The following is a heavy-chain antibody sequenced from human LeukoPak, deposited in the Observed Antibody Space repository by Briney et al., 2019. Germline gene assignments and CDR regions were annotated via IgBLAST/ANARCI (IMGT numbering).Heavy chain of an antibody. J-gene: IGHJ4*02. CDR3: AKDLLVGAIHSDY. V-gene: IGHV3-23*01. Sequence: GGSLRLSCAASGFTLSNYAMSWVRQAPGKGLEWVSAISGSGGGTYYADSVKGRFTISRDNSKNTLYLQMNSLRAEDTAVYYCAKDLLVGAIHSDYWGQGTLVTVSS. CDR1: GFTLSNYA. D-gene: IGHD1-26*01. CDR2: ISGSGGGT.